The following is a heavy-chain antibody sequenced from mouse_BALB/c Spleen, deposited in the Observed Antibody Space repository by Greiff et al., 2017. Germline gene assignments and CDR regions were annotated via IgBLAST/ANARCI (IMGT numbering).Heavy chain of an antibody. D-gene: IGHD2-1*01. CDR2: INPDSSTI. Sequence: EVKVIESGGGLVQPGGSLKLSCAASGFDFSRYWMSWVRQAPGKGLEWIGEINPDSSTINYTPSLKDKFIISRDNAKNTLYLQMSKVRSEDTALYYCARPDGNSWFAYWGQGTLVTVSA. CDR3: ARPDGNSWFAY. V-gene: IGHV4-1*02. CDR1: GFDFSRYW. J-gene: IGHJ3*01.